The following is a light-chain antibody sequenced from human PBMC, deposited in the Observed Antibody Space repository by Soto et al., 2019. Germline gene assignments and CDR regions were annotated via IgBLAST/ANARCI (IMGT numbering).Light chain of an antibody. Sequence: EIVLKQSPDTLSLSPGERATLSCRASQSVKNNYLAWYQQKPGQPPRFLIYDASSRATGIPDRFSGSRSGTDFTVTISRLEPEDFAVYYCQQYGSTPLTFGGGTKVDIK. V-gene: IGKV3-20*01. CDR2: DAS. CDR1: QSVKNNY. CDR3: QQYGSTPLT. J-gene: IGKJ4*01.